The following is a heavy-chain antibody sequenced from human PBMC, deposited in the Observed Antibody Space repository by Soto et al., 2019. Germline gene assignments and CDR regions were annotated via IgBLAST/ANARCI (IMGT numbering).Heavy chain of an antibody. Sequence: QVQLVQSGADVKKPGSSVKVSCKASGGTFSSYAISWVRQAPGQGLEWMGGIIPIFGTANYAQKFQGRVTITADKSTSTAYMELSGLRSVDTAVDYCASEVVTYYYYGMDVWGQVTTVTVSS. J-gene: IGHJ6*02. CDR1: GGTFSSYA. V-gene: IGHV1-69*06. CDR3: ASEVVTYYYYGMDV. D-gene: IGHD2-15*01. CDR2: IIPIFGTA.